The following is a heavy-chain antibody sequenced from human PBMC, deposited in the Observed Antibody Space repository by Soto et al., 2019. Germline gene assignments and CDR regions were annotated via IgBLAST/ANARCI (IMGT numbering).Heavy chain of an antibody. Sequence: ASVKVCCKASGYTFTSYGISWVRQAPGQGLEWMGWIIANIGNTNYAQKLQGRVTMTTDTYTSTAYMELRSLRSDDTAVYYCARVPIITFFRVVIGHRDYWGQGTVLTVS. J-gene: IGHJ4*01. CDR2: IIANIGNT. D-gene: IGHD3-3*01. CDR3: ARVPIITFFRVVIGHRDY. CDR1: GYTFTSYG. V-gene: IGHV1-18*01.